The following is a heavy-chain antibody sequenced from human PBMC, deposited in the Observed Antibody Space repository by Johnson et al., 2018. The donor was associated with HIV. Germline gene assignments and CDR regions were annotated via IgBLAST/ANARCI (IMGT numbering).Heavy chain of an antibody. V-gene: IGHV3-7*05. CDR1: KFTFTNYW. CDR2: INQDGSEK. CDR3: ARETRDDAFDI. J-gene: IGHJ3*02. D-gene: IGHD4-11*01. Sequence: EQLVESGGGLVQPGGSLRLSCADSKFTFTNYWMSWVRQAPGKGLEWVANINQDGSEKYYLDSVKGRFTVSRDNPKNSFYLQMNSLIADDTAVYYCARETRDDAFDIWGQGTMVTVSS.